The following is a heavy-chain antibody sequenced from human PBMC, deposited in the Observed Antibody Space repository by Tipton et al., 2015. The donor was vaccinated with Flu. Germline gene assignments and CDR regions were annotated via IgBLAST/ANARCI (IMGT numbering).Heavy chain of an antibody. V-gene: IGHV4-38-2*02. Sequence: TLSLTCIVSGDSIRSDYFWGWIRQPPGKGLEWIGQISRGGAIYYNSSLQSRATISVDSSRNRFSPKVRSVTAADTATYYCARRDYSNYVSQPKNWFDLWGQGILVTVSS. CDR3: ARRDYSNYVSQPKNWFDL. CDR2: ISRGGAI. J-gene: IGHJ5*02. D-gene: IGHD4-11*01. CDR1: GDSIRSDYF.